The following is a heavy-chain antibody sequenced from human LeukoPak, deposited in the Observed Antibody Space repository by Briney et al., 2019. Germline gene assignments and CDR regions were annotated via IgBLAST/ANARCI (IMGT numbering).Heavy chain of an antibody. CDR1: GGSISSSSFY. CDR3: ARYGSTLTTFDY. V-gene: IGHV4-39*01. D-gene: IGHD4-11*01. CDR2: VYYSGST. Sequence: SETLSLTCTVSGGSISSSSFYWGWIRQHPGKGLEWIGSVYYSGSTYYNPSLKRSVTISVDTSKNQFSLRLSSVTAADTAVYYCARYGSTLTTFDYWGQGNPVTVSS. J-gene: IGHJ4*02.